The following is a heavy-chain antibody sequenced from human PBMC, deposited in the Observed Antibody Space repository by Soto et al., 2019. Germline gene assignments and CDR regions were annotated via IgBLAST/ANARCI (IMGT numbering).Heavy chain of an antibody. D-gene: IGHD2-2*01. V-gene: IGHV1-18*01. CDR1: GYTFTSYG. CDR2: ISAYNGNT. J-gene: IGHJ5*02. CDR3: ARYCSSTSCYGSWFDP. Sequence: GASVKVSCKASGYTFTSYGISWVRQAPGQGLEWMGWISAYNGNTNYAQKLQGRVTMTTDTSTSTAYMELRSRRSDDTAVYYCARYCSSTSCYGSWFDPWGQGTLVTVSS.